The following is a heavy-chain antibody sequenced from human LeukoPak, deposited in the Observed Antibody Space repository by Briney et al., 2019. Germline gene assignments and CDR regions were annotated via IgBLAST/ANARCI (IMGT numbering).Heavy chain of an antibody. CDR1: GFTFSSYA. CDR3: AKGQTQDYYDSSGYYGNLNWFDP. CDR2: ISGSGGST. J-gene: IGHJ5*02. D-gene: IGHD3-22*01. V-gene: IGHV3-23*01. Sequence: GGSLRLSCAASGFTFSSYAMSWVRQAPGKGLEWVSAISGSGGSTNYADSVKGRFTISRDNSKNTLYLKMNSLRAEHTAVYYCAKGQTQDYYDSSGYYGNLNWFDPWGQGTLVTVSS.